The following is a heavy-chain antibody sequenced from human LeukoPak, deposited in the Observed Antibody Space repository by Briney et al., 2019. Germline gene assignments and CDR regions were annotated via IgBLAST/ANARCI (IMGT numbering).Heavy chain of an antibody. J-gene: IGHJ3*02. CDR2: IYYSGST. CDR3: ARDWDGYHTDAFDI. V-gene: IGHV4-31*03. CDR1: GGSISSGGYY. D-gene: IGHD5-18*01. Sequence: PSETLSLTCTVSGGSISSGGYYWSWIRQHPGKGLEWIGYIYYSGSTYYNPSLKSRVTISVDTSKNQFSLKLSSVTAADTAVYYCARDWDGYHTDAFDIWGQGTMVTVSS.